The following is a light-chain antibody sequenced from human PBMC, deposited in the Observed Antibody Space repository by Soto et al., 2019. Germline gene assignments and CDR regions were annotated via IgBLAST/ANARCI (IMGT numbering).Light chain of an antibody. CDR1: QSVLYNSNNKNH. J-gene: IGKJ2*01. CDR2: GAS. CDR3: QQYYSIPFT. Sequence: DFVMTQAPDSLAVSLGERATINCKSSQSVLYNSNNKNHLGWFQQKPGHPPKLLIYGASFRPSGVPDRFSGSGSGTDFTPTISSLQAEDVAVYYCQQYYSIPFTFGQGTKVDIK. V-gene: IGKV4-1*01.